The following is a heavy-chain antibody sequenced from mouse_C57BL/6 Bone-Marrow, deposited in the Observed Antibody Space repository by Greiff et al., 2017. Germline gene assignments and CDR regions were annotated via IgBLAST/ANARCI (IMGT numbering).Heavy chain of an antibody. D-gene: IGHD1-1*01. CDR3: AREGAYHGSSYAY. V-gene: IGHV1-39*01. CDR2: INPNYGTT. J-gene: IGHJ2*01. CDR1: GYSFTDYN. Sequence: EVQLQESGPELVKPGASVKISCKASGYSFTDYNMHWVKQSHGKSLEWIGVINPNYGTTSYNQKFKGKATLTVDQSSSTAYMQLNSLTSEDSAVYSCAREGAYHGSSYAYWGPGTTLTVSS.